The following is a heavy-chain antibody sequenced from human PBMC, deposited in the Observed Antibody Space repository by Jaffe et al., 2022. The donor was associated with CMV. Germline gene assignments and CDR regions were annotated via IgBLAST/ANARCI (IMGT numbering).Heavy chain of an antibody. D-gene: IGHD4-4*01. CDR3: ARFNATVRSYYMDV. CDR2: IYYSGST. J-gene: IGHJ6*03. V-gene: IGHV4-59*08. CDR1: GGSISSYY. Sequence: QVQLQESGPGLVKPSETLSLTCTVSGGSISSYYWSWIRQPPGKGLEWIGYIYYSGSTNYNPSLKSRVTISVDTSKNQFSLKLSSVTAADTAVYYCARFNATVRSYYMDVWGKGTTVTVSS.